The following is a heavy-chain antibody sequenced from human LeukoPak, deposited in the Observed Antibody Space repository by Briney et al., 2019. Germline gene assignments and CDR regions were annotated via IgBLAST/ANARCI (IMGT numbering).Heavy chain of an antibody. V-gene: IGHV4-31*03. Sequence: SETLSLTCTVSGGSISSGGYYWSWIRQHPGKGLEWIGYIYYSGSTYYNPSLKSRVTISVDTSKNQFSPKLSSVTAADTAVYYCARVARVGYNYSPGYYFDYWGQGTLVTVSS. CDR3: ARVARVGYNYSPGYYFDY. J-gene: IGHJ4*02. CDR2: IYYSGST. D-gene: IGHD5-24*01. CDR1: GGSISSGGYY.